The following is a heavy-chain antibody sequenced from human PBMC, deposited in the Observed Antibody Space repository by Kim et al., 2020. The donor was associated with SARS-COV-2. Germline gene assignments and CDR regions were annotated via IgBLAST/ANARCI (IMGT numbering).Heavy chain of an antibody. D-gene: IGHD6-13*01. CDR1: GFTFSSYS. CDR3: ARALGSSWYNLYYGMDV. CDR2: ISSSSSTI. V-gene: IGHV3-48*02. J-gene: IGHJ6*02. Sequence: GGSLRLSCAASGFTFSSYSMNWVRQAPGKGLEWVSYISSSSSTIYYADSVKGRFTISRDNAKNSLYLQMNSLRDEDTAVYYCARALGSSWYNLYYGMDVWGQGTTVTVSS.